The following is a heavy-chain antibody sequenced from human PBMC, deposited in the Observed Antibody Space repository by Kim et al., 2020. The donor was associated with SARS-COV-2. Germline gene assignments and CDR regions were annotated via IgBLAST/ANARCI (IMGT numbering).Heavy chain of an antibody. V-gene: IGHV3-33*01. D-gene: IGHD4-17*01. Sequence: ADSVKGRFPVYRDNSKNTLHLQMNTLRAEDTAVYYCATEYRETTGCMDVWGQGTTVTVSS. J-gene: IGHJ6*02. CDR3: ATEYRETTGCMDV.